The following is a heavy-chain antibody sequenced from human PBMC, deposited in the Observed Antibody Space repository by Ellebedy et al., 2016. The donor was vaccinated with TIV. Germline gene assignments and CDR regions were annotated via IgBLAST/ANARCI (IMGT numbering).Heavy chain of an antibody. CDR2: INPKSGGT. CDR3: ARPSGYSGYDSEYYFDF. CDR1: GYTFTGYY. J-gene: IGHJ4*02. D-gene: IGHD5-12*01. Sequence: AASVKVSCKASGYTFTGYYIHWVRQAPGQGPEWMGWINPKSGGTNYAQDFQGRVTMTRDTSITTAYMELSRLRSGDTAVYYCARPSGYSGYDSEYYFDFWGQGTLVTVSS. V-gene: IGHV1-2*02.